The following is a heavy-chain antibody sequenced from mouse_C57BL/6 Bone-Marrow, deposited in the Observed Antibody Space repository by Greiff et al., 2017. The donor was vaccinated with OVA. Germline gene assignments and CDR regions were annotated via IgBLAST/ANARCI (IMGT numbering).Heavy chain of an antibody. CDR2: IWSGGST. V-gene: IGHV2-2*01. CDR1: GFSLTSYG. J-gene: IGHJ2*01. Sequence: VMLVESGPGLVQPSQSLSITCTVSGFSLTSYGVHWVRQSPGKGLEWLGVIWSGGSTDYNAAFISRLSISKDNSKSQVFFKMNSLQADDTAIYYCARSVVATDYFDYWGQGTTLTVSS. CDR3: ARSVVATDYFDY. D-gene: IGHD1-1*01.